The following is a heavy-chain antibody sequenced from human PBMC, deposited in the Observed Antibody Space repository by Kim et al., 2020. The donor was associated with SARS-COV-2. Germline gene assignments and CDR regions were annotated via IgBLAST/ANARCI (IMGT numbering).Heavy chain of an antibody. CDR2: IYHSGST. CDR1: GGSISSSNW. J-gene: IGHJ5*02. V-gene: IGHV4-4*02. Sequence: SETLSLTCAVSGGSISSSNWWSWVRQPPGKGLEWIGEIYHSGSTNYNPSLKSRVTISVDKSKNQFSLKLSSVTAADTAVYYCARDLRCGGDCYPKNWFDPWGQGTLVTVSS. D-gene: IGHD2-21*02. CDR3: ARDLRCGGDCYPKNWFDP.